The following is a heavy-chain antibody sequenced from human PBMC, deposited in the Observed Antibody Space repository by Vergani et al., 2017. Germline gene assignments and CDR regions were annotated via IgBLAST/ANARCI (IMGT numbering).Heavy chain of an antibody. V-gene: IGHV4-61*02. Sequence: QVQLQESGPGLVKPSQTLSLTCTVSGGSISSGSYYWSWIRQPAGKGLEWIGRIYTSGSTNYNPSLKSRVTISVDTSKNQFSLKLSSVTAADTAVYYCAREGVTPGKTTVTKRDYYYYMDVWGKGTTVTVSS. CDR1: GGSISSGSYY. D-gene: IGHD4-17*01. CDR2: IYTSGST. J-gene: IGHJ6*03. CDR3: AREGVTPGKTTVTKRDYYYYMDV.